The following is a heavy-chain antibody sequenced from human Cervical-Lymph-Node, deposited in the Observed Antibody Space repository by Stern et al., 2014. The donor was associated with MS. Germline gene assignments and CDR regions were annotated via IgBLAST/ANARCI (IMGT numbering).Heavy chain of an antibody. CDR3: AKAAVTTASFDS. V-gene: IGHV1-69*01. J-gene: IGHJ4*02. D-gene: IGHD4-17*01. Sequence: VQLLESGAEVKKHGSSVKVSCKASGGTFTSYAFNWVRQAPGQGLEWMGGIIPILDTPNFAQNFQGRLTITADESTSTAYMELSSLESEDTAVYYCAKAAVTTASFDSWGQGTLVTVSS. CDR1: GGTFTSYA. CDR2: IIPILDTP.